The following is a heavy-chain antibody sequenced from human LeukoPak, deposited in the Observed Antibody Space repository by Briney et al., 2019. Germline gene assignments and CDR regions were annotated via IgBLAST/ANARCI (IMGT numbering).Heavy chain of an antibody. CDR2: ISYDGSNK. Sequence: GGSLRLSCAASGFTFSSYGMHWVRQAPGKGLEWVAVISYDGSNKYYADSVKGRFTISRDNSKDTLYLQMNSLRAEDTAVYYCAKEGAHYYGSGSYAAFDIWGQGTMVTVSS. J-gene: IGHJ3*02. D-gene: IGHD3-10*01. CDR3: AKEGAHYYGSGSYAAFDI. CDR1: GFTFSSYG. V-gene: IGHV3-30*18.